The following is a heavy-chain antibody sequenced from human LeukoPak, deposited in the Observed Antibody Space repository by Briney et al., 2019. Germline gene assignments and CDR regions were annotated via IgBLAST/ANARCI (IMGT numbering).Heavy chain of an antibody. D-gene: IGHD3-10*01. CDR2: ISYDGSNK. CDR1: GFTFSSYA. CDR3: AKSLGKGIQTFDY. Sequence: PGGSLRLSFAASGFTFSSYAMHWVRQAPGKGLEWVAVISYDGSNKYYADSVKGRFTISRDNSKNTLYLQMNSLRAEDTAVYYCAKSLGKGIQTFDYWGQGTLVTVSS. V-gene: IGHV3-30*18. J-gene: IGHJ4*02.